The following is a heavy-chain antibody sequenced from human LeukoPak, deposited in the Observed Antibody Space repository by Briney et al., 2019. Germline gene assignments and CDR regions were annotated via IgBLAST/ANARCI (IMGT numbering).Heavy chain of an antibody. D-gene: IGHD5-12*01. J-gene: IGHJ4*02. V-gene: IGHV3-23*01. CDR1: GFTFSSYA. Sequence: PGGSLRLSCAASGFTFSSYAMSWVRQAPGKGLEWVSAISGSGGSTYYADSVRGRFTFSRDNSKNTLYLQMNSLRAEDTAVYYCAKDSSGYDPRFDYWGQGTLVTVSS. CDR2: ISGSGGST. CDR3: AKDSSGYDPRFDY.